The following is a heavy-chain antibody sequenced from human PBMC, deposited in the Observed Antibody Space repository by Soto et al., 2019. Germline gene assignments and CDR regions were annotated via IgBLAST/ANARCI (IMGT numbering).Heavy chain of an antibody. J-gene: IGHJ6*02. CDR3: AREGPAPYYYYGMDV. V-gene: IGHV1-18*01. CDR2: ISGYNGNT. Sequence: QVQLVQSRGEVKKPGASVKVSCKTSGYSFTTYGISWVRQAPGQGLEWMGWISGYNGNTNYAQNLQGRVTMTTDTSTSTAYMEQRSLRSADTAVYYCAREGPAPYYYYGMDVWGQGSTVTVSS. CDR1: GYSFTTYG.